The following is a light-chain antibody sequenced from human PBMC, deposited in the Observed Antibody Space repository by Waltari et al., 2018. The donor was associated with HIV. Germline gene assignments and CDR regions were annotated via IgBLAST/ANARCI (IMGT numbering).Light chain of an antibody. J-gene: IGLJ3*02. CDR1: NIEYKS. CDR3: QVWDSSTDHVV. Sequence: SYVLTQPPSVSLAPGKTANITCGGSNIEYKSVHWYQQKTGRAPKLLIFYDTDRPSGFPQRIPGSNSGDTATLTIRRVGPGDEADYFCQVWDSSTDHVVFGGGTKLTVL. CDR2: YDT. V-gene: IGLV3-21*04.